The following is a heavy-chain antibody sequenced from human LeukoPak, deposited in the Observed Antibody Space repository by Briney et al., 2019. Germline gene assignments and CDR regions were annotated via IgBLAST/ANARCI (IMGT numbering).Heavy chain of an antibody. J-gene: IGHJ4*02. CDR3: AVNNPLDY. CDR1: GFTFSSYS. D-gene: IGHD1-14*01. CDR2: ISSSSTI. V-gene: IGHV3-48*01. Sequence: GGSLRLSCAASGFTFSSYSMNWVRQAPGKGLEWVSYISSSSTIYYADSVKGRFTISRDNAKNSLYLQMNSLRAEDTAVYYCAVNNPLDYWGQGTLVTVSS.